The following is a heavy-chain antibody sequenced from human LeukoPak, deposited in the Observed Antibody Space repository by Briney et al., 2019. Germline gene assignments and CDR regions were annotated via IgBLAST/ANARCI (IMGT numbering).Heavy chain of an antibody. J-gene: IGHJ5*02. CDR2: IWYDGSNK. V-gene: IGHV3-33*01. CDR1: GFTFSSYG. Sequence: PGRSLRLSCAASGFTFSSYGMHWVRQTPGKGLEWVAVIWYDGSNKYYADSVKGRFTISRDNSKNTLYLQMNSLRAEDTAVYYCARGGLLLWSPNWFDPWGQGTLVTVSS. D-gene: IGHD3-10*01. CDR3: ARGGLLLWSPNWFDP.